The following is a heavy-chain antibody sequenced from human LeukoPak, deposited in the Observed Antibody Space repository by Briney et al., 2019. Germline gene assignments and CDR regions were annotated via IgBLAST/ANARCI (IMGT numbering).Heavy chain of an antibody. CDR3: IRDLFDDYSLDY. V-gene: IGHV3-21*01. D-gene: IGHD3-16*01. CDR1: EFTFSTYA. CDR2: INSDSSLM. Sequence: GGSLRLSCAASEFTFSTYAMQWVRQAPGKGLEWVSSINSDSSLMFYAESVKGRFTISRDNARNSLYLQMNSLRAEDTAVYYCIRDLFDDYSLDYWGQGALVTVSS. J-gene: IGHJ4*02.